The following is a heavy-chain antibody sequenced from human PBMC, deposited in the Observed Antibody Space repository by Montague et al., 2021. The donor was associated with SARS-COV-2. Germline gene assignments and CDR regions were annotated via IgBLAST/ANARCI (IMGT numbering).Heavy chain of an antibody. CDR1: GFSFRSYR. CDR2: ISSSGDII. J-gene: IGHJ4*02. CDR3: VREGLAGTWYYLDY. V-gene: IGHV3-48*02. D-gene: IGHD6-19*01. Sequence: SLRLSCAASGFSFRSYRMNWVRQAPGKGLEWVSYISSSGDIIYQADSVKGRFTISRDNAKNSLYLQMNSLRDEDTAVYYCVREGLAGTWYYLDYWGQGTLVTVSS.